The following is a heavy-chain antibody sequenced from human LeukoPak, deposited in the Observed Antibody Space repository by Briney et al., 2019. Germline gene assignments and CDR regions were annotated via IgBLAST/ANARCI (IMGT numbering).Heavy chain of an antibody. D-gene: IGHD6-19*01. CDR3: AARYSSGWYGEIDY. J-gene: IGHJ4*02. V-gene: IGHV4-59*01. CDR1: GGSISNYY. CDR2: IYYSGST. Sequence: SETLSLTCTVSGGSISNYYWSWIRQPAGKGLEWIGYIYYSGSTNYNPSLKSRVTISVDTSKNQFSLKLSSVTAADTAVYYCAARYSSGWYGEIDYWGQGTLVTVSS.